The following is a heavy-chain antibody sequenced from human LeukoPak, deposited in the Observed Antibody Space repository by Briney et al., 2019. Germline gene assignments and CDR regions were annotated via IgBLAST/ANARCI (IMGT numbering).Heavy chain of an antibody. CDR2: ISSNGGST. V-gene: IGHV3-64*01. D-gene: IGHD3-9*01. J-gene: IGHJ3*02. CDR3: ASTFGGILTGSAFDI. Sequence: HPGGSLRLSCAASGFTFSSYTMHWVRQAPGKGLEYVSAISSNGGSTYYANSVKGRFTISRDNSKNTLYLQMGSLRAEDMAVYYCASTFGGILTGSAFDIWGQGTMVTVSS. CDR1: GFTFSSYT.